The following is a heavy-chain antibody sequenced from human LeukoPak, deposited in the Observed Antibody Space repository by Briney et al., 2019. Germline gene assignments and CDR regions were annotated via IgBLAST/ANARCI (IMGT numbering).Heavy chain of an antibody. Sequence: GGSLRLSCAASGFTFSSYGMHWVRQAPGKGLEWVAVISYDGSNKYCADSVKGRFTISRDNSKNTLYLQMNSLRAEDTAVYYCAKVVDTAMVIDYWGQGTLVTVSS. CDR1: GFTFSSYG. D-gene: IGHD5-18*01. CDR2: ISYDGSNK. J-gene: IGHJ4*02. CDR3: AKVVDTAMVIDY. V-gene: IGHV3-30*18.